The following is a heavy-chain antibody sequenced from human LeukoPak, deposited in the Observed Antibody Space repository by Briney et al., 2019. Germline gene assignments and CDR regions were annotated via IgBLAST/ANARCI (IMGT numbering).Heavy chain of an antibody. D-gene: IGHD2-2*02. V-gene: IGHV3-30*03. CDR3: ARDGAIVVVPAAIPGLGGWFDP. CDR1: GFTFSSYG. CDR2: ISYDGSNK. Sequence: GGSLRLSCAASGFTFSSYGMHWVRQAPGKGLEWVAVISYDGSNKYYADSVKGRFTISRDNSKNTLYLQMGSLRAEDMAVYYCARDGAIVVVPAAIPGLGGWFDPWGQGTLVTVSS. J-gene: IGHJ5*02.